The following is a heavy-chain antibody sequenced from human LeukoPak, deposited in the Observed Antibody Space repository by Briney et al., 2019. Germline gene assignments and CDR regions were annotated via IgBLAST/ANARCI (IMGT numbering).Heavy chain of an antibody. CDR3: ASQRSLSGSYSVS. J-gene: IGHJ4*01. V-gene: IGHV1-69*13. Sequence: ASVKVSCKASGGTFSSYAISWVRQAPGQGLEWMGGIIPIFGTANYAQKYQGRVTITADESTSTAYMELSSLRSEDTAVYYCASQRSLSGSYSVSWGHGTLVTVSS. CDR1: GGTFSSYA. D-gene: IGHD1-26*01. CDR2: IIPIFGTA.